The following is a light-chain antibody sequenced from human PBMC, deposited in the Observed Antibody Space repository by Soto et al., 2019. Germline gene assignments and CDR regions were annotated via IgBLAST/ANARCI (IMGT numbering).Light chain of an antibody. Sequence: QSVLTQPPSMSGAPGQRVTMSCTGSSSNLGAGYDVHWYQRLPGAAPKLLIYDNSNRPSGVPDRFSGSKSGTSASLAITGLQAEDEADYYCQSYDSSLSGSVVFGGGTKLTVL. CDR1: SSNLGAGYD. J-gene: IGLJ2*01. V-gene: IGLV1-40*01. CDR2: DNS. CDR3: QSYDSSLSGSVV.